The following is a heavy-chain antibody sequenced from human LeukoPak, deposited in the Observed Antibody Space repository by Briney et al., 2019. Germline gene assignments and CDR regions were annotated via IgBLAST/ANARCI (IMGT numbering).Heavy chain of an antibody. J-gene: IGHJ6*03. D-gene: IGHD2-2*01. V-gene: IGHV1-2*02. CDR2: INPNSGGT. Sequence: ASVKVSCKASGYTFTGYYMHWVRQAPGQGLEWMGWINPNSGGTNYAQKFQGRVTMTRDTSISTAYMELSRLRSDDTAVYYCAREYIVVVPAAPTNYHYYYMDVWGKGTTVTVSS. CDR1: GYTFTGYY. CDR3: AREYIVVVPAAPTNYHYYYMDV.